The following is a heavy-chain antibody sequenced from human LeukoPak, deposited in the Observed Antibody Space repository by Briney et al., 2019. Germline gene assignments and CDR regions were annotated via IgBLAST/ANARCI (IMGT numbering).Heavy chain of an antibody. CDR1: GFTFSRHW. J-gene: IGHJ4*02. D-gene: IGHD5-12*01. CDR2: IKQDGSEK. Sequence: GGSLRLSCTTSGFTFSRHWMIWVRQAPGKGLEWVASIKQDGSEKYYVDSVKGRFTISRDNAKNSLFLHMTSLRAEDTAMYYCARDQGLREGRWGQGTLVTVSS. CDR3: ARDQGLREGR. V-gene: IGHV3-7*03.